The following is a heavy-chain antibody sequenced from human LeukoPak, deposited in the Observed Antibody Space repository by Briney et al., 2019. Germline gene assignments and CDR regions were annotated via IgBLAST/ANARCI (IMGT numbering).Heavy chain of an antibody. D-gene: IGHD3-10*01. Sequence: ASVKVSCKASGYTFTGYYMHWVRQAPGQGLEWMGWINPNSGGTNYAQKFQGRVTMTRDTSISTAYMELSRLRSDDTAVYYCARDWGTGGSGYYYYYYMDVWGKGTTVTVSS. J-gene: IGHJ6*03. CDR3: ARDWGTGGSGYYYYYYMDV. V-gene: IGHV1-2*02. CDR2: INPNSGGT. CDR1: GYTFTGYY.